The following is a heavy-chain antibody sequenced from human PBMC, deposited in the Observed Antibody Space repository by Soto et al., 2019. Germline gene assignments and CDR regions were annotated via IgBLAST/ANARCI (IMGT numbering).Heavy chain of an antibody. J-gene: IGHJ5*02. V-gene: IGHV4-4*02. D-gene: IGHD3-9*01. Sequence: PSETLSLTCAVSSGSISSSNWWSWVRQPPGKGLEWIGEIYHSGSTNYNPSLKSRVTISVDKSKNQFSLKLSSVTAADTAVYYCARGGLGYDILTGWFDPWGQGTLVTVSS. CDR1: SGSISSSNW. CDR2: IYHSGST. CDR3: ARGGLGYDILTGWFDP.